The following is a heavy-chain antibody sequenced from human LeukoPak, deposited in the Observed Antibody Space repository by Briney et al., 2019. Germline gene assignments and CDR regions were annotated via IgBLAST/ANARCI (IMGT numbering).Heavy chain of an antibody. CDR1: GFTFSSQW. V-gene: IGHV3-7*01. Sequence: GGSLRLSCAASGFTFSSQWMSWVRQAPGKGLEWVANVNQGGTEKYYVDSVKGRFTISRDNAKNSLYLQMNSLRAEDTAVYYCARDASRGDYEFPDAFDIWGQGTMVTVSS. J-gene: IGHJ3*02. D-gene: IGHD4-17*01. CDR3: ARDASRGDYEFPDAFDI. CDR2: VNQGGTEK.